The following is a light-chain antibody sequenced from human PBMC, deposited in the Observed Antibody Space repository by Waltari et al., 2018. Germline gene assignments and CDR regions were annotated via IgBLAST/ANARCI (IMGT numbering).Light chain of an antibody. Sequence: EVVLTQSAATLSVSPWEKATLSCRASQKINDLLAWYQQKPGQAPRLLIYRASTRATDIPVRFSGSGSGTDFTLTISSLQSEDFAVYYCQQYNNWPITFGQGTRLEIK. CDR3: QQYNNWPIT. CDR2: RAS. J-gene: IGKJ5*01. V-gene: IGKV3-15*01. CDR1: QKINDL.